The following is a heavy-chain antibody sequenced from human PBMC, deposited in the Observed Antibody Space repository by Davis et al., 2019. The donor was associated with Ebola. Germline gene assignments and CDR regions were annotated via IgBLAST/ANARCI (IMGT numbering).Heavy chain of an antibody. V-gene: IGHV3-73*01. Sequence: GGSLRLSCAASGFTFSGSAMHWVRQASGKGLEWVGRIRSKANSYATAYAASVKGRFTISRDDSKNTAYLQMNSLKTEATAVYYCTSGYSSRHQGFNDYWGQGSLVTVSS. CDR1: GFTFSGSA. D-gene: IGHD6-13*01. J-gene: IGHJ4*02. CDR2: IRSKANSYAT. CDR3: TSGYSSRHQGFNDY.